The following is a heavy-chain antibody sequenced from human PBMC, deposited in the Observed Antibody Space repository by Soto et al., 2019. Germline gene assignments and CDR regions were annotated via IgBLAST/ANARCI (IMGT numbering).Heavy chain of an antibody. CDR2: IWYDGSNK. V-gene: IGHV3-33*01. CDR1: GFTFSSYG. J-gene: IGHJ6*02. Sequence: PGGSLRLSCAASGFTFSSYGMHWVRQAPGKGLEWVAVIWYDGSNKYYADSVKGRFTISRDNSKNTLYLQMNSLRAEDTAVYYCARDSKIGAVADTDRDNYYGMDVWGQGTTVTVSS. CDR3: ARDSKIGAVADTDRDNYYGMDV. D-gene: IGHD6-19*01.